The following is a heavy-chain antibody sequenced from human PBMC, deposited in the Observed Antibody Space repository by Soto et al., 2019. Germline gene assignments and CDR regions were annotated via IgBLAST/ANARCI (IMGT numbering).Heavy chain of an antibody. CDR2: ISYDGSNK. D-gene: IGHD5-18*01. V-gene: IGHV3-30-3*01. CDR1: GFTFSSYA. CDR3: ARDGIQLWAFDY. J-gene: IGHJ4*02. Sequence: QVQLVESGGGVVQPGRSLRLSCAASGFTFSSYAMHWVRQAPGKGLEWVAVISYDGSNKYYADSVKGRFTISRDNSKNTLYLQMNSLRAEGTAVYYCARDGIQLWAFDYWGQGTLVTVSS.